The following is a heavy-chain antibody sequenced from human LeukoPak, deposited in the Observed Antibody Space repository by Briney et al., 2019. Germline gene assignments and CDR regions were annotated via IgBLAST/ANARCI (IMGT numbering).Heavy chain of an antibody. CDR2: MNPNSGNT. V-gene: IGHV1-8*03. CDR3: ARVGATGGWFDP. J-gene: IGHJ5*02. CDR1: GYTFTSYD. D-gene: IGHD1-26*01. Sequence: GASVKVSCKASGYTFTSYDINWVRQATGQGLEWMGWMNPNSGNTGYAQKFQGRVTVTRNTSISTAYMELSSLRSEDTAVYYCARVGATGGWFDPWGQGTLVTVSS.